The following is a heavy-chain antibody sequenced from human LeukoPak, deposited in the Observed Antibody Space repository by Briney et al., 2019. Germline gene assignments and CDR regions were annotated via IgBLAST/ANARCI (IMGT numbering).Heavy chain of an antibody. J-gene: IGHJ4*02. CDR1: GFTFSDYY. D-gene: IGHD3-10*01. Sequence: GGSLRLSCAASGFTFSDYYMSWIRQAPGKGLEWVSYISSSSYTNYADSVKGRFTISRDNAKNSLYLQMNSLRAEDTAVYYCARASGYPLAVFDYWGQGTLVTVSS. CDR2: ISSSSYT. V-gene: IGHV3-11*06. CDR3: ARASGYPLAVFDY.